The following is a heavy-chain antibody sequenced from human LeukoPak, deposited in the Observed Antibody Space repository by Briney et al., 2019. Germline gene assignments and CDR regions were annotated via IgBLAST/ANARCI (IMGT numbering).Heavy chain of an antibody. CDR1: GFTFNRYW. J-gene: IGHJ5*02. Sequence: PGGSLRLSCAASGFTFNRYWMSWVRQAPGKGLEWVANIKQDGSEKYYVDSVKGRFTISRDNAKNSLYLQMNSLRAEDTAVYYCARDNSVRDEAWWFNPWGQGTLVTVSS. CDR3: ARDNSVRDEAWWFNP. D-gene: IGHD5-24*01. V-gene: IGHV3-7*01. CDR2: IKQDGSEK.